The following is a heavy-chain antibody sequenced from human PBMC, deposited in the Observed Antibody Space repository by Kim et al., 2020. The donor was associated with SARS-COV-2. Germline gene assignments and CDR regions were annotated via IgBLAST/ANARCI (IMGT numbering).Heavy chain of an antibody. CDR3: ARGPWLRYFAWLPQNYGMGV. CDR1: GGSFSGYY. V-gene: IGHV4-34*01. J-gene: IGHJ6*02. Sequence: SETLSLTCAVYGGSFSGYYWSWIRQLPGKGLEWIGEINHSGSTNYNPSLKSRVTISVDTSTNQFSLKLSSVTAADTAVYYCARGPWLRYFAWLPQNYGMGVWGQGTTVTVSS. CDR2: INHSGST. D-gene: IGHD3-9*01.